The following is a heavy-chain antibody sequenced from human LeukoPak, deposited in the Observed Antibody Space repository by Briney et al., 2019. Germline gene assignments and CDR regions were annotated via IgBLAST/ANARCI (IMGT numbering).Heavy chain of an antibody. J-gene: IGHJ4*02. CDR3: AKRGSNTWSDFDY. Sequence: SETLSLTCTVSGGSISTYYWSWIRQLPGKGLEWIGYIYYSGITNYNPSLKSRATISVDTSKNQFSLKLNSVTAADTAVYYCAKRGSNTWSDFDYWGQGTLVTVSS. V-gene: IGHV4-59*08. CDR1: GGSISTYY. D-gene: IGHD6-13*01. CDR2: IYYSGIT.